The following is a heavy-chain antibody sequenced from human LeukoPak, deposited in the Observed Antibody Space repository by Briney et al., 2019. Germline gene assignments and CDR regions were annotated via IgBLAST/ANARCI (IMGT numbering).Heavy chain of an antibody. D-gene: IGHD3-22*01. V-gene: IGHV3-21*01. CDR2: ISSSSSYI. J-gene: IGHJ4*02. CDR1: GFTFSSYA. Sequence: PGGSLRLSCAASGFTFSSYAMNWVRQAPGKGLEWVSSISSSSSYIYYADSVKGRFTISRDNAKNSLYLQMNSLRAEDTAVYYCARDRFRDSSGLSDYWGQGTLVTVSS. CDR3: ARDRFRDSSGLSDY.